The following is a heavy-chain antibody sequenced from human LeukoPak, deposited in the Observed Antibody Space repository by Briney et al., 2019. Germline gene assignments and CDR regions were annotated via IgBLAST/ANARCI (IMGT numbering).Heavy chain of an antibody. CDR1: GGTFSSYA. V-gene: IGHV1-69*05. J-gene: IGHJ4*02. D-gene: IGHD2-8*01. CDR3: ARHLRPYEYYFDY. CDR2: IIPIFGTA. Sequence: GASVKVSCKASGGTFSSYAISWVRQAPGQGLEWMGRIIPIFGTANYAQKFQGRVTITTDESTSTAYMELSSLRSEDTAVYYCARHLRPYEYYFDYWGQGTLATVSS.